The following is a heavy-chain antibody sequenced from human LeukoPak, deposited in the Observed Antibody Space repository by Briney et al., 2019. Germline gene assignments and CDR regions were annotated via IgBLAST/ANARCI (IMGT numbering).Heavy chain of an antibody. CDR3: ARLPMIRGVTEYYFDY. V-gene: IGHV4-34*01. Sequence: SETLSLTCVVYGESFSGYYWSWIRQPPGKGLEWIGEINHSGITNYNPSLESRVTISVDTSKNQFSLKLSSVTAADTAVYYCARLPMIRGVTEYYFDYWGQGSLVTVSS. CDR1: GESFSGYY. D-gene: IGHD3-10*01. J-gene: IGHJ4*02. CDR2: INHSGIT.